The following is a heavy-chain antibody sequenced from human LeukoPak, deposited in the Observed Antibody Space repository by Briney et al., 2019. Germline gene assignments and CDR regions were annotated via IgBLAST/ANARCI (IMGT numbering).Heavy chain of an antibody. Sequence: SQTLSLTRTVSGGSISSGGYYWSWIRQPPGKGLEWIGYIYHSGSTYYNPSLKSRVTISVDRSKNQFSLKLSSVTAADTAVYYCARDTPWEPTGYWGQGTLVTVSS. J-gene: IGHJ4*02. D-gene: IGHD1-26*01. V-gene: IGHV4-30-2*01. CDR1: GGSISSGGYY. CDR2: IYHSGST. CDR3: ARDTPWEPTGY.